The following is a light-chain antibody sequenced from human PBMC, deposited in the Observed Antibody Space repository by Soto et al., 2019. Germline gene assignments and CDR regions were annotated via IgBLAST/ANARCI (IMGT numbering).Light chain of an antibody. CDR2: GAS. J-gene: IGKJ5*01. V-gene: IGKV3D-15*01. CDR3: QQYNNWPPGAIT. Sequence: EIVMTQSPATLSVSPGERATLSCRASQSVSSNLAWYQQKPGQAPRLLIYGASIRATGIPARFSGSGSGTEFTLTISSLQSEDFAVYYCQQYNNWPPGAITFGQGTRWRL. CDR1: QSVSSN.